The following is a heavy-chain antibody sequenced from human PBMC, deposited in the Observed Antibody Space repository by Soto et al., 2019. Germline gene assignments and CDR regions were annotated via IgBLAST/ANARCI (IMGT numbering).Heavy chain of an antibody. CDR3: AKSYKDRYGEAAFDI. V-gene: IGHV1-45*02. Sequence: GASVKVSCKASGYTLTYRYLHWVRQAPGQALEWMGWITPFNGNTNYAQKFQDRVTITRDRSMSTAYMELSSLRSEDTAMYYCAKSYKDRYGEAAFDIWGQGTMVTVSS. CDR2: ITPFNGNT. J-gene: IGHJ3*02. CDR1: GYTLTYRY. D-gene: IGHD4-17*01.